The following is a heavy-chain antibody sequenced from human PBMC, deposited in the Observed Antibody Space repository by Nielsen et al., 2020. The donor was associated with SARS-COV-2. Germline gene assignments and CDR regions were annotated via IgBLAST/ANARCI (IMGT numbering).Heavy chain of an antibody. D-gene: IGHD6-6*01. V-gene: IGHV3-30*04. CDR2: ISYDGSNK. Sequence: GESLKISCAASGFTFSSYAMHWVRQAPGKGLEWVAVISYDGSNKYYADSVKGRFTISRDNSKNTLYLQMNSLRAEDTAVYYCAKPPSSIAARHYGMDVWGQGTTVTVSS. CDR1: GFTFSSYA. J-gene: IGHJ6*02. CDR3: AKPPSSIAARHYGMDV.